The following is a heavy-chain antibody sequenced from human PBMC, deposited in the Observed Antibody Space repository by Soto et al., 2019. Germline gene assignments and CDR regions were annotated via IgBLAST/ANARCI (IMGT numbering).Heavy chain of an antibody. J-gene: IGHJ6*02. D-gene: IGHD7-27*01. CDR1: GYTFTSDD. Sequence: QVQLVQSGAEVKKPGASVKVSCKASGYTFTSDDINWVRQATGQGLEWMGWMNRNSGNTGYAQKFQGRVTMTWNTYISTAYMELSSLRSEPTAVYYCARERRLGIDGMDVWGQGTTVTVSS. V-gene: IGHV1-8*01. CDR3: ARERRLGIDGMDV. CDR2: MNRNSGNT.